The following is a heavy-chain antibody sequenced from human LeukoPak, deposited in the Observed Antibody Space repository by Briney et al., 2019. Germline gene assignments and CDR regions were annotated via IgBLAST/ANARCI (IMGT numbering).Heavy chain of an antibody. CDR1: VFTFSSYA. V-gene: IGHV3-23*01. CDR2: ISGSGGST. CDR3: AKGTQYQLLYSWFDP. D-gene: IGHD2-2*01. J-gene: IGHJ5*02. Sequence: GGSLRLSCAASVFTFSSYAMRWARHAPGEGLEWVSAISGSGGSTYYADSVKGRFTISRDNSKNTLYLQMNSLRAEDTAVYYCAKGTQYQLLYSWFDPWGQGTLVTVSS.